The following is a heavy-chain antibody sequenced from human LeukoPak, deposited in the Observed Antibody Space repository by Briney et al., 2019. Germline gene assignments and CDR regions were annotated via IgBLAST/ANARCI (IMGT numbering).Heavy chain of an antibody. CDR2: IYTSGST. V-gene: IGHV4-61*02. Sequence: PSETLSLTCTVSGGSISSGDYYWSWIRQPAGKGLEWIGRIYTSGSTNYNPSLKSRVTISVDTSKNQFSLKLSSVTAADTAVYYCARGYCSGGSCLYYYYYYMDVWGKGTTVTVSS. CDR1: GGSISSGDYY. CDR3: ARGYCSGGSCLYYYYYYMDV. J-gene: IGHJ6*03. D-gene: IGHD2-15*01.